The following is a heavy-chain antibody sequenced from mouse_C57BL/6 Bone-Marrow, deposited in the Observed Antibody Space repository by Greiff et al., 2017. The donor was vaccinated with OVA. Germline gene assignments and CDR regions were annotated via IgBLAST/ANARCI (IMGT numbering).Heavy chain of an antibody. CDR2: ILPGSGGT. Sequence: VQLQQSGAELMKPGASVKLSCKATGYTFTGYWIEWVKQRPGHGLEWIGEILPGSGGTNYNEKFKGKATFTADTSSNTASMQLSSLTTEDSAIYYCARDYYGSSYEGENYWGQGTTLTVSS. CDR3: ARDYYGSSYEGENY. V-gene: IGHV1-9*01. D-gene: IGHD1-1*01. CDR1: GYTFTGYW. J-gene: IGHJ2*01.